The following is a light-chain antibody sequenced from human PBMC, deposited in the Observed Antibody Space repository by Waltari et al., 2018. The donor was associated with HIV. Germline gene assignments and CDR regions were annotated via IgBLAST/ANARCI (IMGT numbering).Light chain of an antibody. J-gene: IGKJ1*01. CDR1: QSVTSNY. V-gene: IGKV3-20*01. CDR3: QQYGTSQWT. CDR2: GAS. Sequence: IVLTQSPGNLSLSPGERAALSCRASQSVTSNYLAWYQQKPGRAPRLLISGASNMASGIPDRFSGSGAGTDFTLTISRLEPEDFAVYYCQQYGTSQWTFGRGTKVEI.